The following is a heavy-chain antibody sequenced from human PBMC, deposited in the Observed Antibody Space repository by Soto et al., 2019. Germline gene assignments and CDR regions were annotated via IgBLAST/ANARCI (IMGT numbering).Heavy chain of an antibody. D-gene: IGHD3-10*01. J-gene: IGHJ4*02. CDR2: IIPILGIA. Sequence: QVQLVQSGAEVKKPGSSVKVSCKASGGTFSSYTISWVRQAPGQGLEWMGRIIPILGIANYAQKFQGRVTITADKSTSTAYMELSSLRSEDTAVYYCVREHAGEFHNYYFDYWGQGTLVTVSS. CDR1: GGTFSSYT. CDR3: VREHAGEFHNYYFDY. V-gene: IGHV1-69*08.